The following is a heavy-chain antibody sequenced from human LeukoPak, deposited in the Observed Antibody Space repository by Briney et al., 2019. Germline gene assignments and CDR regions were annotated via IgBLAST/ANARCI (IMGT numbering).Heavy chain of an antibody. Sequence: GGSLRLSCAASGFTFSSYSMNWVRQAPGKGLEWVSSISSSSSYIYYADSVKGRFTISRDNAKNSLYLQMNSLRAEDTAVYYCASYPVTTRRFDYWGQGTLVTVSS. V-gene: IGHV3-21*01. CDR3: ASYPVTTRRFDY. CDR1: GFTFSSYS. J-gene: IGHJ4*02. D-gene: IGHD1-1*01. CDR2: ISSSSSYI.